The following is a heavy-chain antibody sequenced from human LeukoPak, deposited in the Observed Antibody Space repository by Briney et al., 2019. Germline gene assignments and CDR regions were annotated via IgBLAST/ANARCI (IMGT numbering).Heavy chain of an antibody. CDR1: GFTVGSSY. CDR3: VREEIGFDP. Sequence: GGSLRLSCAASGFTVGSSYMDWVRQAPGKGLEWVSVIHSGGSTYYAESVKGRFTISRDNSKNTLYLQMNSLRVEDTALYYSVREEIGFDPWGQGTLVTVSS. J-gene: IGHJ5*02. V-gene: IGHV3-53*01. CDR2: IHSGGST.